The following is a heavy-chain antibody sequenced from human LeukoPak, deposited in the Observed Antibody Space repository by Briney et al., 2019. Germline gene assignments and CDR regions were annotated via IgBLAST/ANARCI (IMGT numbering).Heavy chain of an antibody. V-gene: IGHV3-7*03. J-gene: IGHJ4*02. CDR2: MKQDGSET. CDR3: ARGGRDGYSLLSDLDY. CDR1: GFTFSNYW. Sequence: GGSLRLSCAASGFTFSNYWMSWVRQAPGKGLEWVANMKQDGSETYYVDSVKGRFTISRDNAKNSLYLQMNSLRAEDTAVYYCARGGRDGYSLLSDLDYWGQGSLVTVSS. D-gene: IGHD5-24*01.